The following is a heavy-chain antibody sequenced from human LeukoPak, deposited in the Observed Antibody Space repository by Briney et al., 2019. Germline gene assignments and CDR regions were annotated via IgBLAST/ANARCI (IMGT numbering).Heavy chain of an antibody. Sequence: GGSLRLSCEASGFTFSTYSMNWARQAPGKGLEWVSYISSSNTIYCADSVKGRFTISRDNAKNSLYLEMNSLRAEDTAVYYCARAIGTYNWFDPWGQGTLVTVSS. CDR3: ARAIGTYNWFDP. D-gene: IGHD3-22*01. J-gene: IGHJ5*02. CDR1: GFTFSTYS. CDR2: ISSSNTI. V-gene: IGHV3-48*04.